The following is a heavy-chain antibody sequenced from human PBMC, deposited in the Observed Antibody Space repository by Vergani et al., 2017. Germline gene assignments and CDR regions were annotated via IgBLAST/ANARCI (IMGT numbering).Heavy chain of an antibody. J-gene: IGHJ4*02. CDR2: MGTAGDT. CDR3: ARAVATTVGDPPGY. D-gene: IGHD4-23*01. CDR1: GFTFSSYD. Sequence: EVQLVESGGGLVQPGGSLRLFCAASGFTFSSYDMHWVRQATGKGLEWVSAMGTAGDTYYPGSVKGRFTICRENAKNSLYLQMNSLRAGDTAIYYCARAVATTVGDPPGYWGQGTVVTVSS. V-gene: IGHV3-13*01.